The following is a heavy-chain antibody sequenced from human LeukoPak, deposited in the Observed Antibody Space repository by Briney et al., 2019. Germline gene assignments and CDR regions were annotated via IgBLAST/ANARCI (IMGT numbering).Heavy chain of an antibody. V-gene: IGHV5-51*01. CDR1: GYSFTSYW. CDR2: IYPGDPDT. Sequence: GESLKISCKGSGYSFTSYWIGWVRQMPGKGLEWMGIIYPGDPDTRYSPSFQGQVTISADKSISTAYLQWSSLKASDTAMYYCARRYYYGSGSYLYYFDYWGQGTLVTVSS. D-gene: IGHD3-10*01. CDR3: ARRYYYGSGSYLYYFDY. J-gene: IGHJ4*02.